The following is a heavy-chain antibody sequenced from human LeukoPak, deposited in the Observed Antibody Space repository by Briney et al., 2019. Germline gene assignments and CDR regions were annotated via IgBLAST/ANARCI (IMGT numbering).Heavy chain of an antibody. CDR1: GGTFSSYA. CDR2: VIPILGIA. D-gene: IGHD1-26*01. CDR3: ARGDPGWEPYYFDY. J-gene: IGHJ4*02. Sequence: GASVKVSCKASGGTFSSYAIGWVRQAPGQGLEWMGRVIPILGIANYAQKFQGRVTMTRDTSTSTVYMELSSLRSEDTAVYYCARGDPGWEPYYFDYWGQGTLVTVSS. V-gene: IGHV1-69*04.